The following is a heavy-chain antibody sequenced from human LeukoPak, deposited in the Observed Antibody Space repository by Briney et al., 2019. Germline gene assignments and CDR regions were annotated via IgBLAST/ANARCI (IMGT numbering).Heavy chain of an antibody. CDR1: GGSISSSTYY. CDR3: ATYNWEYEADY. V-gene: IGHV4-39*07. Sequence: SETLSLTCSVSGGSISSSTYYWGWIRQPPGKGLEWVGNIYFTGSTYYNPSLKSRVTISVDTSKNQFSLKLSSVTAEDTAVYYCATYNWEYEADYWGQGTLVTVSS. CDR2: IYFTGST. D-gene: IGHD1-20*01. J-gene: IGHJ4*02.